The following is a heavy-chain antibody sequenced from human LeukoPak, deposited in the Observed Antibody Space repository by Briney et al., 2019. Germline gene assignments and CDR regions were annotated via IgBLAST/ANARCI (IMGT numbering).Heavy chain of an antibody. J-gene: IGHJ4*02. D-gene: IGHD6-19*01. Sequence: GGSLRLSCVASGSTFSNYAMSWVRQAPGKGLEWVSAICNTDGSTYYADSMKGRFTISRDNSKNTLYLQMNSLRAEDTALYYCAKDAQGLVRGGIYFDFWGQGSLVTVSS. CDR1: GSTFSNYA. CDR2: ICNTDGST. CDR3: AKDAQGLVRGGIYFDF. V-gene: IGHV3-23*01.